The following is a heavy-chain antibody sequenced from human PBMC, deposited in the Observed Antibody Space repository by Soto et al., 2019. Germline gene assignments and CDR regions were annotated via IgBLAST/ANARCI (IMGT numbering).Heavy chain of an antibody. CDR3: ARLRRGSSGYHDAFDI. Sequence: SVKVSCKASGGTFSSYAISWVRQAPGQGLEWMGGIIPIFGTANYARKFQGRVTITADESTSTAYMELSSLRSEDTAVYYCARLRRGSSGYHDAFDIWGQGTMVTVSS. CDR2: IIPIFGTA. J-gene: IGHJ3*02. D-gene: IGHD3-22*01. V-gene: IGHV1-69*13. CDR1: GGTFSSYA.